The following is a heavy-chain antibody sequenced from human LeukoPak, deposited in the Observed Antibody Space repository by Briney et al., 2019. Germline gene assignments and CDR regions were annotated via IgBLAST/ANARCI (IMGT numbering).Heavy chain of an antibody. CDR1: GGSISSYY. J-gene: IGHJ6*02. V-gene: IGHV4-4*07. CDR3: ASGVVPAAMDEYYYYYGMDV. CDR2: IYTSGST. D-gene: IGHD2-2*01. Sequence: PSETLPLTCTVSGGSISSYYWSWIRQRAGKGLEWIGRIYTSGSTNYNPSLKSRVTMSVDTSKNQFTLKLSSVTAADTAVYYCASGVVPAAMDEYYYYYGMDVWGQGTTVTASS.